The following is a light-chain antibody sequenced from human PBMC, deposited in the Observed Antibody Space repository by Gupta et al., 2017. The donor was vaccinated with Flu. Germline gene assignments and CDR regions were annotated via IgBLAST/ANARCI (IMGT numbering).Light chain of an antibody. CDR1: SSDVGGYNY. Sequence: QSALTQPRSVSGSPGQSVTISCTGTSSDVGGYNYVPWYQQHPGKAPKLMMYDVSKRPSGVPDRFSGSKSGNTESLTISGLQAEDEADYDCCSYAGSYTLVFGGGTKLTVL. CDR2: DVS. J-gene: IGLJ2*01. CDR3: CSYAGSYTLV. V-gene: IGLV2-11*01.